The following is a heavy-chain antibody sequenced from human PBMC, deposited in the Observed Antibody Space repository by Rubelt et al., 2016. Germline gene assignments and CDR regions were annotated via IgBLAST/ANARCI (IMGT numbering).Heavy chain of an antibody. D-gene: IGHD3-16*01. J-gene: IGHJ4*02. V-gene: IGHV1-3*01. CDR2: INAGNGNT. CDR1: GYTFTSYA. Sequence: QVQLVQSGAEVKKPGASVKVSCKASGYTFTSYAMHWVRQAPGQRLEWMGWINAGNGNTKYSQKFQGRGTITRDTSASTAYMELSSLRSEDTAVYYCATDLPFGGVMGFCWGQGTLVTVSS. CDR3: ATDLPFGGVMGFC.